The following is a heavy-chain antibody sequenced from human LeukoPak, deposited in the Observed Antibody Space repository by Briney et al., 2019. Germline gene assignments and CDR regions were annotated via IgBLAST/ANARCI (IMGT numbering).Heavy chain of an antibody. CDR2: IYYSGTT. Sequence: SETLSLTCSVSGASISNHYWSWIRQPPGKGLEWIGYIYYSGTTNYNPSLRGRVTISADSSKNQVSLNLTSVTAADTAVYYCATGGVVTIEPFDLWGQGTMVMVSS. J-gene: IGHJ3*01. V-gene: IGHV4-59*11. D-gene: IGHD4-23*01. CDR1: GASISNHY. CDR3: ATGGVVTIEPFDL.